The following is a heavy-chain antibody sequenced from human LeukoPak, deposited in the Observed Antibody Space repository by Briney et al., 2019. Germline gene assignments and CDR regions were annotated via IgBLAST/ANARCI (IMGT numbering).Heavy chain of an antibody. J-gene: IGHJ4*02. D-gene: IGHD6-13*01. CDR1: GYTFTSYG. CDR2: ISAHNGNT. V-gene: IGHV1-18*04. CDR3: ATTKRSIAAAGKPLDY. Sequence: GSVNVSCKASGYTFTSYGISWVRQAPGQGLEWMGWISAHNGNTNYAQKLQGRVTMTTDTSTSTAYMELRSQRSDDTAVYYCATTKRSIAAAGKPLDYWGQGTLVTVSS.